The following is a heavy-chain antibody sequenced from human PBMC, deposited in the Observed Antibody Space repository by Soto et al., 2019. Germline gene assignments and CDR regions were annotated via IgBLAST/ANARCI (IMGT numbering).Heavy chain of an antibody. D-gene: IGHD3-16*01. J-gene: IGHJ6*02. CDR2: ISYDGNYI. V-gene: IGHV3-30*18. Sequence: QVQLVESGGGVVQPGASLRLSCEASGFAFSSYAMHWVRQAPGKGLEWVGVISYDGNYIYYADSVKGRFTISRDNSKNTLYVQVNSLRPEDTPVYYCAKGILSATIGPYAMDVWGQGTTVTVSS. CDR1: GFAFSSYA. CDR3: AKGILSATIGPYAMDV.